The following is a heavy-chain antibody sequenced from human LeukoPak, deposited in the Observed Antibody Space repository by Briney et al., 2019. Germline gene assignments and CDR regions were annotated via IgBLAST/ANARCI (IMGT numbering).Heavy chain of an antibody. J-gene: IGHJ6*04. V-gene: IGHV4-61*09. Sequence: SQTLSLTCTVSGDSLTIGSRYWSWIRQPAGKGLEWIGHFYSSTRTTYNPSLESRVTISGDTAKNQFSLKLDSVTAADTAVYFCARCLSELDYGDYAYYYHMDVWGKGTTVTVSS. CDR2: FYSSTRT. CDR1: GDSLTIGSRY. D-gene: IGHD4-17*01. CDR3: ARCLSELDYGDYAYYYHMDV.